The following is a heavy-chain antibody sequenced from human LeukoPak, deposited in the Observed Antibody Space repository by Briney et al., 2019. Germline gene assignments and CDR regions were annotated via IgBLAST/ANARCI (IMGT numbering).Heavy chain of an antibody. CDR2: IYTSGST. CDR1: GGSISSYY. Sequence: PSETLSLTCAVSGGSISSYYRSWIRRPAGKGLEWIGRIYTSGSTKYNPSLKSQVTLSVDTSKNRFSLKLSSVTAAATAVYYCARLAGYGSGSYYPDYWGQGTLVTVSS. V-gene: IGHV4-4*07. J-gene: IGHJ4*02. CDR3: ARLAGYGSGSYYPDY. D-gene: IGHD3-10*01.